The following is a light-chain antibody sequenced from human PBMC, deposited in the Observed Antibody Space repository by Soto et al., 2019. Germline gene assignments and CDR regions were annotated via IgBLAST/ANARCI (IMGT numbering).Light chain of an antibody. CDR2: AAS. CDR1: QSVDSY. V-gene: IGKV3-11*01. CDR3: HQRSNWPYT. J-gene: IGKJ2*01. Sequence: DIVLTQSPATLSLFPGERATLSCRASQSVDSYLAWYQQKPGQAPRLLIYAASNRATGIPARFSGSGSGTDFTLTISSLEPEDFAVYYCHQRSNWPYTFGLGTKLEIK.